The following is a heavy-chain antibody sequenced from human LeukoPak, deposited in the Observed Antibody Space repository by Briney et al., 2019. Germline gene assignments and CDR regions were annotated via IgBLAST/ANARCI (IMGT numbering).Heavy chain of an antibody. J-gene: IGHJ3*02. V-gene: IGHV4-38-2*02. CDR1: DYFFSSAYY. CDR3: ARQVATKGEWAFDI. Sequence: SETLSLTCSVSDYFFSSAYYWGWIRQPPGKGLEWIGSINLSGHTYYNPSLKSRVTISVDTSSNQFSLKLSSVTATDTAMYYCARQVATKGEWAFDIWGQGTMVTASS. D-gene: IGHD5-12*01. CDR2: INLSGHT.